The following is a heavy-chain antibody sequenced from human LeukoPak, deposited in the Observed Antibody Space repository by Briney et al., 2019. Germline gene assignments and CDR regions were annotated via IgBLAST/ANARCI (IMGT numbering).Heavy chain of an antibody. V-gene: IGHV1-18*01. CDR3: ARVRYDFWSGYDLFDY. D-gene: IGHD3-3*01. J-gene: IGHJ4*02. CDR2: ISAYNGNT. CDR1: VYTFTSYG. Sequence: ASVKVSCKASVYTFTSYGISWVRQAPGQGLEWMGWISAYNGNTNYAQKLQGRVTMTTDTSTSTAYMELRSLRSDDTAVYYCARVRYDFWSGYDLFDYWGQGTLVTVSS.